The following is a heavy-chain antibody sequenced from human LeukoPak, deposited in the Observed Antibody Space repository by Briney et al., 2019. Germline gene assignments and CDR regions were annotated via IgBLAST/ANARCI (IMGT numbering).Heavy chain of an antibody. D-gene: IGHD6-19*01. V-gene: IGHV3-7*03. CDR1: GFTFSSYW. Sequence: VGSLRLSCAASGFTFSSYWMSWVRQAPGKGLEWVANIKQDGSEKYYVDSVKGRFTISRDNAKNSLYLQMNSLRAEDTAVYYCARDRRYSSGWTSLDYWGQGTLVTVSS. CDR3: ARDRRYSSGWTSLDY. CDR2: IKQDGSEK. J-gene: IGHJ4*02.